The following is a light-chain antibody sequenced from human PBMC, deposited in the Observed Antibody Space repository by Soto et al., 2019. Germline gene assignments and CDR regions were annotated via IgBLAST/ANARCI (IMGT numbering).Light chain of an antibody. CDR3: MQGTHWPWT. CDR1: QSLIHSDGDTY. Sequence: DVVMTQSPLSLPVTLGQPASISCRSSQSLIHSDGDTYLNWFQQRPGQSPRRLIYKVSDRDSGVPDRFTGSGSGTDFTLKISRVEAEDVGVYYYMQGTHWPWTFGQGTEVEIK. CDR2: KVS. V-gene: IGKV2-30*02. J-gene: IGKJ1*01.